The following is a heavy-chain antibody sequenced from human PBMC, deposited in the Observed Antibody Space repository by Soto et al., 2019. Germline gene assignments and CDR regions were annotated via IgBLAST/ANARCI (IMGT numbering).Heavy chain of an antibody. J-gene: IGHJ5*02. CDR3: ARDSIPLVLRYLRPNRAFGFAP. Sequence: SETLSLTCAVYGGSFSGYYWSWIRQPPGKGLEWIGEINHSGSTNYNPSLKSRVTISVDTSKNQFSLKLSSVTAADTAVYYCARDSIPLVLRYLRPNRAFGFAPLGQGTLVT. CDR2: INHSGST. V-gene: IGHV4-34*01. D-gene: IGHD3-9*01. CDR1: GGSFSGYY.